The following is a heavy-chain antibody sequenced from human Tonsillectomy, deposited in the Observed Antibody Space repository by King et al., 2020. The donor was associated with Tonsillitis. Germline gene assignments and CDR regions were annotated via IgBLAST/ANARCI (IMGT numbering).Heavy chain of an antibody. Sequence: VQLVESGGGVVQPGRSLRLSCAASGFTFNIYGMHWVRQAPGKGLEWVAVISYDGSNKYYADSVKGRFTISRDNSKNTLYLQMNSLRAEDTAVYYCAKDLPLLQQLVRYYYYGIGVCGQGATVTASS. J-gene: IGHJ6*02. CDR3: AKDLPLLQQLVRYYYYGIGV. CDR1: GFTFNIYG. V-gene: IGHV3-30*18. D-gene: IGHD6-13*01. CDR2: ISYDGSNK.